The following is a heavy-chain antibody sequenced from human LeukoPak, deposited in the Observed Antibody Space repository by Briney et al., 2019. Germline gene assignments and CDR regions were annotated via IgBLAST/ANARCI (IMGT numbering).Heavy chain of an antibody. J-gene: IGHJ4*02. V-gene: IGHV3-23*01. CDR1: GFTFSSYA. Sequence: GGSLRLPCAASGFTFSSYAMSWVRQAPGKGLEWVSAISGSGGSTYYADSVKGRFTISRDNSKNTLYLQMNSLRAEDTAVYYCAKDTSIAVAGHFDYWGQGTLVTVSS. CDR3: AKDTSIAVAGHFDY. CDR2: ISGSGGST. D-gene: IGHD6-19*01.